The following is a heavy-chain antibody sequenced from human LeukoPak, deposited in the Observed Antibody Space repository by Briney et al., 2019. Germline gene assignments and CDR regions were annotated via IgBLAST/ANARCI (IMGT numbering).Heavy chain of an antibody. CDR2: ISGSGSRT. V-gene: IGHV3-23*01. D-gene: IGHD3-3*01. J-gene: IGHJ4*02. Sequence: GGSLRLSCAASGFTFSTYAMRWVRQAPGKGPEWVSGISGSGSRTYYADSVKGRFIISRDNDENTLYLQMHSLRADDTAVYYCAKDPHFDFWSGYSYHLDQWGQGTLVTVSS. CDR3: AKDPHFDFWSGYSYHLDQ. CDR1: GFTFSTYA.